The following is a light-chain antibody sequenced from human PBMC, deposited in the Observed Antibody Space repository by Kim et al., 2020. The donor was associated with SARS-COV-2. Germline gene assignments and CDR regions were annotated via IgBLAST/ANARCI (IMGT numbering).Light chain of an antibody. CDR3: AAWDDSLSGWV. J-gene: IGLJ3*02. V-gene: IGLV1-47*02. CDR2: SNN. CDR1: NSNIGSNY. Sequence: QWVTISWSRCNSNIGSNYLYCYHQLPGTAPQLLIYSNNQRPSGVLDRCSGCKSGTSASLAISGLRSADEADYYCAAWDDSLSGWVFGGGTQLTVL.